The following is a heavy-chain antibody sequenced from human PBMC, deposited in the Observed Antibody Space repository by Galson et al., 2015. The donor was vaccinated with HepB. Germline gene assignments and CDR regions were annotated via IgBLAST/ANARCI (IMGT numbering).Heavy chain of an antibody. CDR2: TYYRSKWYK. V-gene: IGHV6-1*01. CDR3: ARAPGREESGYDTDAFDL. CDR1: GDSVSSNSAA. J-gene: IGHJ3*01. Sequence: CAISGDSVSSNSAAWNWIRRSPSRGLEWLGRTYYRSKWYKDYAISVESRISINPDTSKNQLSLQLKSVTPEDTAVYFCARAPGREESGYDTDAFDLWGQGTMVTVSS. D-gene: IGHD5-12*01.